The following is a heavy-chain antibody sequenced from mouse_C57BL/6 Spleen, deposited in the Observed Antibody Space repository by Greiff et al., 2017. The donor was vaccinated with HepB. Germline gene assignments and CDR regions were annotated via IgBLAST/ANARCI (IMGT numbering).Heavy chain of an antibody. D-gene: IGHD3-3*01. J-gene: IGHJ2*01. CDR1: GYSITSGYV. CDR3: ARGDSSYFDY. CDR2: ISYSGST. V-gene: IGHV3-1*01. Sequence: EVQLQQSGPGMVKPSQSLSLTCTVTGYSITSGYVWHWIRHFPGNKLEWMGYISYSGSTNYNPSLKSRISITHDTSKNHFFLKLNSVTTEDTATYYCARGDSSYFDYWGQGTTLTVSS.